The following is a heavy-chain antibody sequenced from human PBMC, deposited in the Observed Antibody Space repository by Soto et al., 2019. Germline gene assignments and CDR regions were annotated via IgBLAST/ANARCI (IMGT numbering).Heavy chain of an antibody. J-gene: IGHJ4*02. CDR1: GGSLSGYS. CDR2: INHSGST. D-gene: IGHD3-10*01. CDR3: ARRGGSGSYYKAPLDY. V-gene: IGHV4-34*01. Sequence: SESLSLTCAVYGGSLSGYSCSWIRQPPVQVPAWIGEINHSGSTNYNPSLKSRVTTSADTSKNQFSLKLRSVTAADTAVYHCARRGGSGSYYKAPLDYWGQGTLATDSS.